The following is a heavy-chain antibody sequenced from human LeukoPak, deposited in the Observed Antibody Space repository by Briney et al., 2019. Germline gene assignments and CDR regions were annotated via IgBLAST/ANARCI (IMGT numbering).Heavy chain of an antibody. Sequence: GGSLRLSCTASGFTFNSNAMGWVRQAPGKGLEWVSSISGGDGRTYYADPVKGRFSISRDNSKKTLYLQVNNLRTEDTAVYYCVADNPLDFWGQGTLVTVSS. V-gene: IGHV3-23*01. CDR3: VADNPLDF. J-gene: IGHJ4*02. CDR1: GFTFNSNA. CDR2: ISGGDGRT. D-gene: IGHD1-14*01.